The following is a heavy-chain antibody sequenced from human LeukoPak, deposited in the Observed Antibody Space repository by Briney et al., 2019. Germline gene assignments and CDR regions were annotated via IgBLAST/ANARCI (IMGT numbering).Heavy chain of an antibody. J-gene: IGHJ5*02. CDR3: ARHARYSSSWHNWFDP. V-gene: IGHV5-51*01. Sequence: GESLKISCQGSGYSFSDYWIGWVRQMPGKGLEWMGIIYPGDSDTRYSPSFQGQVTISADKSISTAYLQWSSLKASDTAMYYCARHARYSSSWHNWFDPWGQGTLVTVSS. CDR1: GYSFSDYW. CDR2: IYPGDSDT. D-gene: IGHD6-13*01.